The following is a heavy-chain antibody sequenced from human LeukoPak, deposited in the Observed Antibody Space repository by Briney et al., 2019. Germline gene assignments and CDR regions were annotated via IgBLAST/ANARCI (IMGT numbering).Heavy chain of an antibody. CDR2: INSDGSTT. CDR3: ASVYSSAWDNPLDV. V-gene: IGHV3-74*01. CDR1: GFSFSSCW. Sequence: GGSLRLSCAASGFSFSSCWMHWVRQAPGKGLVWVSRINSDGSTTSYADSVKGRFSISRDNAKNTLYLQMNSLRAEDTAVYYCASVYSSAWDNPLDVWGQGTTVTVSS. D-gene: IGHD6-19*01. J-gene: IGHJ6*02.